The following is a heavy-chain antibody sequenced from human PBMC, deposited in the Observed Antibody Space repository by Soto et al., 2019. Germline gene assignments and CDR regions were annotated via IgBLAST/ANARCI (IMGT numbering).Heavy chain of an antibody. Sequence: GGSLGLSCAASGVTVSIYGMHWIRQAPGKGLEWVADFWADGRSNYYADSVKGRFTISRDNSKNTVFLQMNSLRAEDTSVWYCARDLSFGSLDFDNRGRGTLGTASS. V-gene: IGHV3-33*01. CDR2: FWADGRSN. J-gene: IGHJ4*02. CDR3: ARDLSFGSLDFDN. D-gene: IGHD3-16*01. CDR1: GVTVSIYG.